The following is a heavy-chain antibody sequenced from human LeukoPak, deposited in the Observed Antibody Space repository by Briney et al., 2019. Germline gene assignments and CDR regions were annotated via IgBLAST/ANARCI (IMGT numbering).Heavy chain of an antibody. D-gene: IGHD1-1*01. CDR3: AAGTGTQLSYYYYYYMDV. CDR1: GYTFTSYH. Sequence: ASVKVSCKASGYTFTSYHMHWVRQAPGQGLEWMGIINPSGGSTSYAQKFQGRVTMTRDTSTSTVYMELSSLRSEDTAVYYCAAGTGTQLSYYYYYYMDVWGKGTTVTVSS. V-gene: IGHV1-46*01. CDR2: INPSGGST. J-gene: IGHJ6*03.